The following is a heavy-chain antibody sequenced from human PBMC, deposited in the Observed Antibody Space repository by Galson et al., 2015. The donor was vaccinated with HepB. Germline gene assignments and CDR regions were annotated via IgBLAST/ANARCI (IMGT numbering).Heavy chain of an antibody. Sequence: SVKVSCKASGYTFTNNGINWVRQAPGQGLEWMAWIKPYNGDTKYSQKVQGRVTLTTDTSTSTAYMELRSLTSDDTAVYYCAGERAEDTTDYWGQGTLVTVSS. D-gene: IGHD1-26*01. V-gene: IGHV1-18*01. CDR1: GYTFTNNG. J-gene: IGHJ4*02. CDR3: AGERAEDTTDY. CDR2: IKPYNGDT.